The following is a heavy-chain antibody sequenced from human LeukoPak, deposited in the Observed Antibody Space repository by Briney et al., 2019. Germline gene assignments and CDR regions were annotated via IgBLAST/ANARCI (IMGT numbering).Heavy chain of an antibody. V-gene: IGHV3-73*01. CDR2: IRSKANSYAT. Sequence: GGSLRLXCAASGFTFSGSAMHWVRRASGKGLEWVGRIRSKANSYATAYAASVKGRFTISRDDSKNTAYLQMNSLKTEDTAVYYCTRLVVLLPGDSSGHRIHAFDIWGQGTMVTVSS. J-gene: IGHJ3*02. CDR1: GFTFSGSA. D-gene: IGHD3-22*01. CDR3: TRLVVLLPGDSSGHRIHAFDI.